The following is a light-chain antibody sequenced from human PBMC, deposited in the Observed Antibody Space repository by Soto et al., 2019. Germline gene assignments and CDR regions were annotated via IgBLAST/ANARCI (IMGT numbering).Light chain of an antibody. J-gene: IGKJ3*01. V-gene: IGKV1-5*01. CDR3: PQYESFLGT. CDR2: DAS. Sequence: DIEVSQSPYTLSASVGDTVTVTCGASQSVSGWLAWYQQKPGEAPKLLIYDASALPRGVPSRFSGSGSGTKFTLTIAILQPDDVTTYYCPQYESFLGTFGPGTKVDI. CDR1: QSVSGW.